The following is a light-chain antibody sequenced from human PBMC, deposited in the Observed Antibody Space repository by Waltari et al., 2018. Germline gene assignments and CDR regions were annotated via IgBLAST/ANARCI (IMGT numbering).Light chain of an antibody. CDR2: LVA. CDR3: QQYYRTPYT. Sequence: DIVMTQSPDSLAVSLGEEATINCKSSQSVLYSSNNKYYLACYQQKPGQPPKLLIYLVATRESGVPDRFGGSRSGTDFSLTISGLQAEDVAIYYCQQYYRTPYTFGQGTKLEIK. CDR1: QSVLYSSNNKYY. J-gene: IGKJ2*01. V-gene: IGKV4-1*01.